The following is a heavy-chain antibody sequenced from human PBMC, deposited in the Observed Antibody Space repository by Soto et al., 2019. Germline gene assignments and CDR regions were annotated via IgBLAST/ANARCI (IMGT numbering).Heavy chain of an antibody. Sequence: ASVKVSCKASGYTFTSYYMHWVRQAPGQGLEWMGWINPNSGGTNYAQKLQGRVTMTTDTSTSTAYMELRSLRSDDTAVYYCARDERYYYDSSGYSHDAFDIWGQGTMVIVSS. CDR3: ARDERYYYDSSGYSHDAFDI. CDR1: GYTFTSYY. J-gene: IGHJ3*02. CDR2: INPNSGGT. D-gene: IGHD3-22*01. V-gene: IGHV1-18*04.